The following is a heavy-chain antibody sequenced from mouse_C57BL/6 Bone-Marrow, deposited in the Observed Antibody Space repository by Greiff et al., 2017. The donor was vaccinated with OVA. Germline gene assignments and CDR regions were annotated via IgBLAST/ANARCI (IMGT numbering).Heavy chain of an antibody. J-gene: IGHJ2*01. CDR2: IDPSDSYT. CDR1: GYTFTSYW. Sequence: QVQLQQSGAELVKPGASVKLSCKASGYTFTSYWMQWVKQRPGQGLEWIGEIDPSDSYTNYNQKFKGKATLTVDTSSSTAYMQLSSLTSEDSAVYYCAREEDYGSSYYFDYWGQGTTLTVSS. V-gene: IGHV1-50*01. D-gene: IGHD1-1*01. CDR3: AREEDYGSSYYFDY.